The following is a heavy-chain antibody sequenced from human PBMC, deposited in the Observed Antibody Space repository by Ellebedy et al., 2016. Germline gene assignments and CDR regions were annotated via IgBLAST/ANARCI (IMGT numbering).Heavy chain of an antibody. CDR3: ARDRGGYFDY. J-gene: IGHJ4*02. V-gene: IGHV4-31*03. D-gene: IGHD3-10*01. Sequence: SETLSLXXTVSGGSISSGGYYWSWIRQHPGKGLEWIGYIYYSGSTYYNPSLKSRVIISVDTSKNQFSLKLSSVTAADTAVYYCARDRGGYFDYWGQGTLVTVSS. CDR1: GGSISSGGYY. CDR2: IYYSGST.